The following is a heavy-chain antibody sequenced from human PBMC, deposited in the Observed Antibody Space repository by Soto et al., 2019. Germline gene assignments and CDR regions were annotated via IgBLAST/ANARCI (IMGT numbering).Heavy chain of an antibody. CDR1: GLTFSSYW. Sequence: EGQLVESGGGLVQPGGSLRLSCEASGLTFSSYWMTWVRQAPGKGLEWVADIKPDGSEKYYVDSVEGRFTISRDNAKNSICLEMNSLRVEDTAVYYCARSITTLGVVTISDDNWFDPWGQGTPVTVSS. D-gene: IGHD3-3*01. J-gene: IGHJ5*02. V-gene: IGHV3-7*03. CDR2: IKPDGSEK. CDR3: ARSITTLGVVTISDDNWFDP.